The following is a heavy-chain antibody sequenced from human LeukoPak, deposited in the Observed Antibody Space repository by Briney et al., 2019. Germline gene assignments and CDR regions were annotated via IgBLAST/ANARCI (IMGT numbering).Heavy chain of an antibody. Sequence: SLTVSFTASGYTFTVDYMHWVRQAPGQGLEWMGGINPNSGGTNYTQKFQGRVTMTRDTSISTAYMELSRLRSDDTAVYYCARVSGGDLLSPHYYYDMDVWGKGTTVTISS. CDR2: INPNSGGT. CDR1: GYTFTVDY. D-gene: IGHD2-21*02. J-gene: IGHJ6*03. V-gene: IGHV1-2*02. CDR3: ARVSGGDLLSPHYYYDMDV.